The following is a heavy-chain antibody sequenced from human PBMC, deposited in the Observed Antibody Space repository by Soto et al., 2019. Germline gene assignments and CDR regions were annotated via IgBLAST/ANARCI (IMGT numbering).Heavy chain of an antibody. CDR2: INHSGST. CDR1: GGSFSGYY. D-gene: IGHD3-3*01. Sequence: SETLSLTCAVYGGSFSGYYWSWIRQPPGKGLEWIGEINHSGSTNYNPSLKSRVTISVDTSKNQFSLKLSSVTAADTAVYYCARVQTFWSGYFPFDYWGQGTLVTVS. J-gene: IGHJ4*02. V-gene: IGHV4-34*01. CDR3: ARVQTFWSGYFPFDY.